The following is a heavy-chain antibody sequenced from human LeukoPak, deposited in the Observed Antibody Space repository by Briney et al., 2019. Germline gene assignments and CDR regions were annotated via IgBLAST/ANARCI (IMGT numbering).Heavy chain of an antibody. CDR3: TRLLQTGVSGYYFDL. CDR1: GASISSVDYY. J-gene: IGHJ2*01. Sequence: SQTLSLTCTVSGASISSVDYYGSWIRQPPGKGLEWIGYIYYSGSTYYNPSLKSRVSISGDTSKNQFSLKVYSVTAADTAVYYCTRLLQTGVSGYYFDLWGRGTLVTVSS. D-gene: IGHD5-12*01. V-gene: IGHV4-30-4*08. CDR2: IYYSGST.